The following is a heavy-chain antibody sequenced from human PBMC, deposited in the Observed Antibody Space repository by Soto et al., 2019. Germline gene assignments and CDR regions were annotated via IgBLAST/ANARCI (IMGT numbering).Heavy chain of an antibody. CDR1: GFTFSSYA. V-gene: IGHV3-23*01. J-gene: IGHJ5*02. CDR3: AKDPLQLVSGLFDP. Sequence: GGSLRLSCAASGFTFSSYAMSWVRQAPGKGLDWVSTITGDGLTTYDADSVKGRFTISRDNSKSTLYLQLNSLRVYDTAVYYCAKDPLQLVSGLFDPWGQGTLVTVSS. CDR2: ITGDGLTT. D-gene: IGHD3-10*01.